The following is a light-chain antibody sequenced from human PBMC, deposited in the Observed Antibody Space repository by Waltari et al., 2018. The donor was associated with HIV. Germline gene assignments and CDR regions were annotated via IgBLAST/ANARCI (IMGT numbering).Light chain of an antibody. CDR2: WAS. Sequence: DIILTQSPDTLAVSLGDRATIPCRSSQTVLFDSTPTNHFTWYQQKPRQPPKLLRYWASARESGVPARFSGSGSATDFTLTITDFQAEDAAIYFCQQYYNTPWTFGQGTRADIK. CDR3: QQYYNTPWT. V-gene: IGKV4-1*01. J-gene: IGKJ1*01. CDR1: QTVLFDSTPTNH.